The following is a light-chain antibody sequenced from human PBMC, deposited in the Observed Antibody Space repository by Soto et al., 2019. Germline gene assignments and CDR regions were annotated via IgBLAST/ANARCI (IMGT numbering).Light chain of an antibody. CDR1: QSMSNW. Sequence: DLQMTPSPSTLSASVGDRATITCRASQSMSNWLAWYQQKPGKAPKLLIYDASSLESGVPSRFSGSGSGTEFTLTISSLQPDDFATYYCQQYSIYPLTFGGGTRLEI. CDR2: DAS. J-gene: IGKJ5*01. CDR3: QQYSIYPLT. V-gene: IGKV1-5*01.